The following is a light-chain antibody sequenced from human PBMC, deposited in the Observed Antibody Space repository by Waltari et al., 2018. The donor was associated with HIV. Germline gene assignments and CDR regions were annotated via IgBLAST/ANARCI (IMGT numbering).Light chain of an antibody. V-gene: IGKV4-1*01. J-gene: IGKJ5*01. CDR1: RSLLYGTNDKNY. CDR3: QQYYSSPLT. Sequence: DIVLVQSPDSLAVSLCDRATISCKSSRSLLYGTNDKNYLAGYMRRPVLPPTLLVHWGCARESGVSDRISGSGSGTDFTLTINKVQPEDVGFYYCQQYYSSPLTFGQGT. CDR2: WGC.